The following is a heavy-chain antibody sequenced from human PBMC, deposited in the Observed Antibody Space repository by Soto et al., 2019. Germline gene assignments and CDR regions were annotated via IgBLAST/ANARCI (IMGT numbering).Heavy chain of an antibody. Sequence: QVQLVESGGGVVQPGRSLRLSCAASGFTFSSYGMHWVRQAPGKGLEWVAVIWYDGSNKYYADSVKGRFTISRDNSKNTLYLQMNSLRAEDTAVYYCARGTLDYDILTGTDDYWVQGTLVTVSS. J-gene: IGHJ4*02. CDR2: IWYDGSNK. V-gene: IGHV3-33*01. CDR1: GFTFSSYG. D-gene: IGHD3-9*01. CDR3: ARGTLDYDILTGTDDY.